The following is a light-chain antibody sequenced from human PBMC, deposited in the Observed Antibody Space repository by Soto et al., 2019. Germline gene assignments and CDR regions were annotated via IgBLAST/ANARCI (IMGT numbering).Light chain of an antibody. CDR2: DVN. CDR3: SSYTSSSRV. Sequence: QSALTQPASVSGSPGQSITISCTGTSSDVGGYNYVSWYQQHPGKAPKLIIYDVNNRPSAVSNRFSGSKSGNTASLTISGLQAEDEADYYCSSYTSSSRVFGGGTKLTVL. J-gene: IGLJ2*01. CDR1: SSDVGGYNY. V-gene: IGLV2-14*01.